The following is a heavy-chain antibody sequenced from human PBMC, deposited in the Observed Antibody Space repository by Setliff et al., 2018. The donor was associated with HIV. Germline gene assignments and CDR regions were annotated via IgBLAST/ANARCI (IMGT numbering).Heavy chain of an antibody. CDR2: IYYSGGT. CDR3: ARRPVLHNSGSVFDK. J-gene: IGHJ4*02. D-gene: IGHD6-25*01. V-gene: IGHV4-39*01. CDR1: GDSISSSSYY. Sequence: SETLSLTCTVSGDSISSSSYYWGWLRQPPGKGLECIGNIYYSGGTDYNPSLKSRLTIPLDTSKNQFSLKLTSVTAADTAIYYCARRPVLHNSGSVFDKWGQGTLVTVSS.